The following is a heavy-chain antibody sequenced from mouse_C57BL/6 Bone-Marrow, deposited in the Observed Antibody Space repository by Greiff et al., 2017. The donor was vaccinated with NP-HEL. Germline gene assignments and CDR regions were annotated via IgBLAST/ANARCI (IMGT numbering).Heavy chain of an antibody. CDR2: IRNKANGYTT. CDR3: ARYDPLRDAMDY. CDR1: GFTFTDYY. Sequence: EVQGVESGGGLVQPGGSLSLSCAASGFTFTDYYMSWVRQPPGKALEWLGFIRNKANGYTTEYSAYVKGRFTISRDNSQSILYLQMNALRAEDSATYDCARYDPLRDAMDYWGQGTSVTVSS. V-gene: IGHV7-3*01. D-gene: IGHD2-12*01. J-gene: IGHJ4*01.